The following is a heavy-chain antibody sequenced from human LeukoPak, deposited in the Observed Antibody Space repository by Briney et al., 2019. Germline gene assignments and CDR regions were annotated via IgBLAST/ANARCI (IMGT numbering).Heavy chain of an antibody. CDR1: GGSISSGGYY. CDR2: IYYSGST. V-gene: IGHV4-31*03. J-gene: IGHJ4*02. CDR3: ARSGDYGIIDY. Sequence: PSETLSLTCTVSGGSISSGGYYWSWIRQHPGKGLEWIGYIYYSGSTYYNPSLKSRVTISVDTSKNQFSLKLSSVTAADTAVYYCARSGDYGIIDYWGQGTLVTVSS. D-gene: IGHD4-17*01.